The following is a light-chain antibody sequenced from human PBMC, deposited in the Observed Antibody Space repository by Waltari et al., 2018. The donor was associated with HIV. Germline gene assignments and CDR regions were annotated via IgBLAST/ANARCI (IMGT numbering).Light chain of an antibody. CDR1: SSNIGANW. CDR2: RNK. V-gene: IGLV1-47*01. J-gene: IGLJ2*01. CDR3: AAWDDNLSAVV. Sequence: QSVLTQPPSTSGTPGQRVTISCSGSSSNIGANWVCWFQQLPGTAPKLLIYRNKQRPSGVPDRYSASKPGTSASLAISDLRADDEADYYCAAWDDNLSAVVFGGRTKLSVL.